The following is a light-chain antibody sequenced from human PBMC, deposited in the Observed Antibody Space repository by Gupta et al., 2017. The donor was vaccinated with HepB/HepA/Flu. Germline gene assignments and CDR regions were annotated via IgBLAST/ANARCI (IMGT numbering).Light chain of an antibody. CDR3: VLYMGSGIRV. CDR2: STN. CDR1: SGSVSTSNY. V-gene: IGLV8-61*01. Sequence: QTVLTQEPSFSVSPGGTVTLTCGLRSGSVSTSNYPSWYQQTPGQAPRTLIYSTNTRSSGVPDRFSGAILGNKAALTITGAQADDESDYYCVLYMGSGIRVFGGGTKLTVL. J-gene: IGLJ3*02.